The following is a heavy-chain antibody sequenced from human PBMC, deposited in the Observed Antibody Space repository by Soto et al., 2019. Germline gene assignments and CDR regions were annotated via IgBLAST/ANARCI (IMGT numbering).Heavy chain of an antibody. J-gene: IGHJ3*02. CDR2: IDPTDSYT. Sequence: GESLKISCKCSGYSFTTYWISWVRQMPGKGLECMGRIDPTDSYTDYGPSFQGHVTMSVDRSINTAFLQWSSLKASDTAMYYCATRRDGYNDYAFDIWGQGTMVTVSS. D-gene: IGHD5-12*01. CDR3: ATRRDGYNDYAFDI. V-gene: IGHV5-10-1*01. CDR1: GYSFTTYW.